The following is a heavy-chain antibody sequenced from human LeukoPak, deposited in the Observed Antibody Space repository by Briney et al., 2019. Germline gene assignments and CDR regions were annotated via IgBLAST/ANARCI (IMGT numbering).Heavy chain of an antibody. V-gene: IGHV3-23*01. CDR3: ASHYYDSSGYTGDAFDI. CDR2: ISGSGGST. D-gene: IGHD3-22*01. Sequence: GGSLRLSCAASGFTFSSYGMNWVRQAPGKGLEWVPTISGSGGSTYYADSVKGRFTISRDNSKNTLYLQMNSLRAEDTAVYYCASHYYDSSGYTGDAFDIWGQGTMVTVSS. J-gene: IGHJ3*02. CDR1: GFTFSSYG.